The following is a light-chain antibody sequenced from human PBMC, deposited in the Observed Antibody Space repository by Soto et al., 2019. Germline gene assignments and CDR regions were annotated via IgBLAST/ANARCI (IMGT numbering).Light chain of an antibody. V-gene: IGKV3-20*01. CDR1: QSVSSSY. CDR3: QQYGSSPVT. CDR2: GAS. Sequence: EIVLTQSPVTPSLSPGERATLSCRASQSVSSSYFAWYQQKPGQAPRLLIYGASSRATGIPDRFSGSGSGTDFTLTISSLEPEDFAVYYCQQYGSSPVTFGQGTRLEIK. J-gene: IGKJ5*01.